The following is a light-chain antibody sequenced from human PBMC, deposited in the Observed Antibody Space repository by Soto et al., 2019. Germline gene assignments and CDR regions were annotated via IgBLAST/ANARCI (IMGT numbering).Light chain of an antibody. V-gene: IGLV1-44*01. CDR3: AAWDDGLNGVI. CDR1: SSNIESYT. CDR2: NNN. J-gene: IGLJ2*01. Sequence: QSVLTQPPSASGTPGQRVTISCSGSSSNIESYTVNWYQQVPGTAPKLLIYNNNQRPSGVPYRFSGSKSGTSGSLAIGGLQSDDEADYYCAAWDDGLNGVIFGGGTKVTVL.